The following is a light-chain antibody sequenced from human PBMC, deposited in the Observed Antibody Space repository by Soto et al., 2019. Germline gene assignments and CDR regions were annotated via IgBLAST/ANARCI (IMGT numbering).Light chain of an antibody. V-gene: IGLV2-14*01. J-gene: IGLJ3*02. CDR1: SSDVGGFNY. CDR3: HSYTSSATRV. Sequence: QSALTQPASVSGSPGQSITISCTGTSSDVGGFNYVSWYQQHPGEAPKVIIYEVSNRPSGVSNRFSGSKSGNTASLTISGLQAEDEADYYCHSYTSSATRVFGGGTKLTVL. CDR2: EVS.